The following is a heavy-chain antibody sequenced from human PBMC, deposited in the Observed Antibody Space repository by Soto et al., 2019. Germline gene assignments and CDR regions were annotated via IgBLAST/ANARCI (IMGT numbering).Heavy chain of an antibody. D-gene: IGHD2-2*01. Sequence: QVQLVQSGAEVKKPGSSVKVPCKVSGGTFSSYTITWVRQAPGQGLEWMGRIVPILDKTNYAPEFQGRLTITEYKSSTKAFMELSGLRFEDSAIYYCARAVSIQVPAPLGSWGQGTLVTVSS. J-gene: IGHJ5*02. CDR1: GGTFSSYT. CDR2: IVPILDKT. V-gene: IGHV1-69*08. CDR3: ARAVSIQVPAPLGS.